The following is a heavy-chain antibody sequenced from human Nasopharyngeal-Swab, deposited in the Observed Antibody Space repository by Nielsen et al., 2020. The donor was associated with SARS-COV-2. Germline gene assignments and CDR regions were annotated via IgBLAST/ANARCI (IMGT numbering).Heavy chain of an antibody. D-gene: IGHD5-18*01. Sequence: SETLSLTCAVYGGSFSGYYWSWIRQPPGKGLEWIGEINHSGSTNYNPSLKSRVTISVDTSKNQFSLKLSSVTAADTAVYYCARADRGYSYGGLFDFWGQGTPVTVSS. V-gene: IGHV4-34*01. CDR2: INHSGST. J-gene: IGHJ4*02. CDR1: GGSFSGYY. CDR3: ARADRGYSYGGLFDF.